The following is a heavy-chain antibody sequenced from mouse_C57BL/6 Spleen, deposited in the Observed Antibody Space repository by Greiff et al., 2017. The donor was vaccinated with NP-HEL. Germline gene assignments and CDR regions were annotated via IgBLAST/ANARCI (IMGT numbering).Heavy chain of an antibody. J-gene: IGHJ1*03. V-gene: IGHV1-80*01. D-gene: IGHD6-5*01. CDR2: IYPGDGDT. Sequence: VKLMESGAELVKPGASVKISCKASGYAFSSYWMNWVKQRPGKGLEWIGQIYPGDGDTNYNGKFKGKATLTADKSSSTAYMQLSSLTSEDSAVYFCARTMQGYFDVWGTGTTVTVSS. CDR3: ARTMQGYFDV. CDR1: GYAFSSYW.